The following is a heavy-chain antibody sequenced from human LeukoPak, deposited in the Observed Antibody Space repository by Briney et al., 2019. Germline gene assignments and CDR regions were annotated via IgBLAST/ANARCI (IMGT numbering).Heavy chain of an antibody. CDR1: GGSVSTDSSY. D-gene: IGHD1-1*01. V-gene: IGHV4-61*01. J-gene: IGHJ6*04. Sequence: SEILSLTCAVSGGSVSTDSSYWNWIRQTPGKGLERIGYNDRGGTNYNPSLKSRVTISIDTSKNQFSLKVTSVTAEDTAVYYCARDTYNWNDYYYYGMGVWGKGTTVTVSS. CDR2: NDRGGT. CDR3: ARDTYNWNDYYYYGMGV.